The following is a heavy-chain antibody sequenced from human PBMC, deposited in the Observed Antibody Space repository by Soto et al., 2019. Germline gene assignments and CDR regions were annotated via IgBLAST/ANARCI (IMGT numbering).Heavy chain of an antibody. D-gene: IGHD6-6*01. CDR1: GFSLNTYW. Sequence: DSLKISCNSSGFSLNTYWIGWVRQKPGKGLEWMGSIFPGDSDTRYSPSFQGQVIISADRSISTAYLQWRSLKASDTAIYYCARNGWQYTGSGYYYGMAVWAQGSSVTVSS. J-gene: IGHJ6*02. CDR3: ARNGWQYTGSGYYYGMAV. V-gene: IGHV5-51*01. CDR2: IFPGDSDT.